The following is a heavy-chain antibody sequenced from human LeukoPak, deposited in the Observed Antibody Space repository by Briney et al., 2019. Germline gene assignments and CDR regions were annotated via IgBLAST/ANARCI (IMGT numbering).Heavy chain of an antibody. J-gene: IGHJ3*02. CDR3: ARGSAARDDAFDI. CDR1: GGSISSSSYY. V-gene: IGHV4-39*07. D-gene: IGHD2-2*01. Sequence: SETLSLTCTVSGGSISSSSYYWGWIRQPPGKGLEWIGSIYYSGSTYYNPSLKSRVTISVDTSKNQFSLKLSSVTAADTAVYYCARGSAARDDAFDIWGQGTMVTVSS. CDR2: IYYSGST.